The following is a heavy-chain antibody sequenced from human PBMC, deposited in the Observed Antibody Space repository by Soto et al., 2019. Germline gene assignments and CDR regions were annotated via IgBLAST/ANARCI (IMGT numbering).Heavy chain of an antibody. J-gene: IGHJ5*02. CDR1: GFSLRTSGVG. CDR3: AKSGSSGWYGWFDP. V-gene: IGHV2-5*01. D-gene: IGHD6-19*01. Sequence: SGPTQVNPTMPLALTCLFSGFSLRTSGVGVGWIRQPPGKALEWLGFIYWNDDKRYSPSLKSRLTITKDTSKNQVVLTMTNMDPVDTATYYCAKSGSSGWYGWFDPWGQGTLVTVSS. CDR2: IYWNDDK.